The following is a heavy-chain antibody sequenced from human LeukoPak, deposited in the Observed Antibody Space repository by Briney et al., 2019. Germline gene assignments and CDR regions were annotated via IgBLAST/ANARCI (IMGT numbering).Heavy chain of an antibody. CDR1: GGSFSGYY. Sequence: PSETLSLTCAVYGGSFSGYYWSRIRQPPGKGLEWIGEINHSGSTNYNPSLKSRVTISVDTSKNQFSLKLSSVTAADTAVYYCARVELEAYFDYWGQGTLVTVSS. V-gene: IGHV4-34*01. J-gene: IGHJ4*02. D-gene: IGHD1-1*01. CDR3: ARVELEAYFDY. CDR2: INHSGST.